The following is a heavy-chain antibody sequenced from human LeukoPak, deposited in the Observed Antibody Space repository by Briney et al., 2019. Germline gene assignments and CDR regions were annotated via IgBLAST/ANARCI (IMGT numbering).Heavy chain of an antibody. CDR1: GGSLSSYF. Sequence: SETLSLTCTVSGGSLSSYFWSWIRQPPGKGLEWIAYIYYSGSTNYNPSLKSRVTISVDTSKNQFSLKLSSVTAADTAVYYCARQPSSWFTSFDSWGQGTLVTVSS. CDR3: ARQPSSWFTSFDS. J-gene: IGHJ4*02. D-gene: IGHD6-13*01. CDR2: IYYSGST. V-gene: IGHV4-59*01.